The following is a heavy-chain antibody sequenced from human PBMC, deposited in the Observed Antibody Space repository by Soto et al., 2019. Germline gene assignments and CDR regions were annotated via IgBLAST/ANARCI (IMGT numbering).Heavy chain of an antibody. J-gene: IGHJ5*02. V-gene: IGHV1-18*01. Sequence: ASVKVSCKASGYTFTSYGISWVRQAPGQGLEWMGWISAYDGNTNYAQKLQGRVTMTTDTSTSTAYMELRSLRSEDTAVYYCARGCIVVVVAASLSWFDPWGQGTLVTVSS. D-gene: IGHD2-15*01. CDR2: ISAYDGNT. CDR1: GYTFTSYG. CDR3: ARGCIVVVVAASLSWFDP.